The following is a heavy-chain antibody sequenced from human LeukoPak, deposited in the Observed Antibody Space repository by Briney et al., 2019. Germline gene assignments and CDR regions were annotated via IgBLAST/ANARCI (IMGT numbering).Heavy chain of an antibody. D-gene: IGHD3-10*01. CDR1: GFTFSSYG. J-gene: IGHJ3*02. V-gene: IGHV3-33*01. CDR2: IWYDGSNK. Sequence: GGSLRLSCAASGFTFSSYGMHWVRQAPGKGLEWVAVIWYDGSNKYYADSVKGRFTISRDNSKNTLYLQMNSLRAEDTAVYYCARDGDYYYGSGSYYLGAFDIWGQGTMVTVSS. CDR3: ARDGDYYYGSGSYYLGAFDI.